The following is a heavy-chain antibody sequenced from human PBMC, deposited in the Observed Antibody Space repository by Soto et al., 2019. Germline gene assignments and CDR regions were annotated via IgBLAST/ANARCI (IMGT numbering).Heavy chain of an antibody. J-gene: IGHJ4*02. Sequence: EVQLLESGGGLVQPGGSLRLSCAVSGVALNNYAMSWVRQAPGKGLEWVSTISASGAGTYYADSVKGRITISRDNSKNTVYRQMSSLGAEDTAIYYCAKESSAGYSYFDYWGQGTQVTVSA. D-gene: IGHD2-2*03. CDR3: AKESSAGYSYFDY. CDR2: ISASGAGT. V-gene: IGHV3-23*01. CDR1: GVALNNYA.